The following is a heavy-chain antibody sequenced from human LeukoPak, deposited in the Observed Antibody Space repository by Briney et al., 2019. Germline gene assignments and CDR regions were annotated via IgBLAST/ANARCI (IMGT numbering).Heavy chain of an antibody. D-gene: IGHD6-6*01. CDR2: ISSSGSTI. J-gene: IGHJ6*02. Sequence: GGSLRLSCAASGFTFSSYEMNWVRQAPGKGLEWVSYISSSGSTIYYADSVKGRFTISRDNAKNSLYLQMNSLRAEDTAVYYCARVRLSIADYGMDVWGQGTTVTVSS. CDR3: ARVRLSIADYGMDV. CDR1: GFTFSSYE. V-gene: IGHV3-48*03.